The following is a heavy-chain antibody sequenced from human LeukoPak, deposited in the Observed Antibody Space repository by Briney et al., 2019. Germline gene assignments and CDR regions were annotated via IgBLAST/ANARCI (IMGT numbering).Heavy chain of an antibody. V-gene: IGHV1-69*13. CDR2: ITPIFGSP. CDR1: GGTLRTYA. D-gene: IGHD1-26*01. CDR3: ARVLGGTRPYYALDV. J-gene: IGHJ6*02. Sequence: SVKVSCKASGGTLRTYAISWVRQAPGQGLEWMGRITPIFGSPEYSQKFQGRVTISADDSSTTVHMEVRSLTSEDTAVYYCARVLGGTRPYYALDVWGQGTTVTVSS.